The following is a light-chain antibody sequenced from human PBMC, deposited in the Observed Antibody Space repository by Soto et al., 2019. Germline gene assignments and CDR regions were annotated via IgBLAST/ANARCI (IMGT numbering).Light chain of an antibody. CDR1: NIGNKF. J-gene: IGLJ1*01. Sequence: SYELTQPPSVSVAPGQTARIPCGGSNIGNKFVHWYQQRPGQAPVLVVYDDSDRPSGIPERFSGSNSGNTATLTISRVEAGDEADYYCQVWDSSSDHHYVFGTGTKLTVL. CDR2: DDS. CDR3: QVWDSSSDHHYV. V-gene: IGLV3-21*02.